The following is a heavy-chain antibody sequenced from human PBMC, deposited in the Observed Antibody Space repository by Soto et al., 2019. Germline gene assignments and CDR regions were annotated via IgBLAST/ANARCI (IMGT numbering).Heavy chain of an antibody. V-gene: IGHV3-30-3*01. Sequence: PEGALRLSCAASGFTFSSYAMHWVRQAPGKGLEWVAVISYDGSNKYYADSVKGRFTISGDNSKNTLYLQMNSLRAEDTAVYYCARLRGGLSYYYYYGMDVWGQGTTVTVSS. J-gene: IGHJ6*02. CDR2: ISYDGSNK. CDR3: ARLRGGLSYYYYYGMDV. CDR1: GFTFSSYA. D-gene: IGHD2-15*01.